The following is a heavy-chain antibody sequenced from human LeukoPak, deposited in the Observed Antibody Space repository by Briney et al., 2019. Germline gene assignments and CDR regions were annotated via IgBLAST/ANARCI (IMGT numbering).Heavy chain of an antibody. V-gene: IGHV1-69*13. D-gene: IGHD5-18*01. Sequence: GASVKVSCKASGGTFSSYAISWVRQAPGQGLEWMGGIIPIFGTSSYAQKFQGRVTITADESTSTAYMELSSLRSEDTAVYYCARVQEEDTAMVFDYWGRGTLVTVSS. CDR3: ARVQEEDTAMVFDY. CDR1: GGTFSSYA. J-gene: IGHJ4*02. CDR2: IIPIFGTS.